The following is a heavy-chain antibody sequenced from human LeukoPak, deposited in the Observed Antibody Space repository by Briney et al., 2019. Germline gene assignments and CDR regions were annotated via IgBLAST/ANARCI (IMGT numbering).Heavy chain of an antibody. V-gene: IGHV3-48*01. D-gene: IGHD2-2*02. CDR1: GFTFSSYS. CDR3: AKLEGYCSSTSCYNGFDY. CDR2: ISSSSSTI. J-gene: IGHJ4*02. Sequence: GGSLRLSCAASGFTFSSYSMNWVRQAPGKGLEWVSYISSSSSTIYYADSVKGRFTISRDNAKNSLYLQMNSLRAEDTAVYYCAKLEGYCSSTSCYNGFDYWGQGTLVTVSS.